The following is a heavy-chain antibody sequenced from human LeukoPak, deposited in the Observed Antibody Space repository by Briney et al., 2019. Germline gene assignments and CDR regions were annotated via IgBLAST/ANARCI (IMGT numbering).Heavy chain of an antibody. J-gene: IGHJ6*02. D-gene: IGHD1-26*01. V-gene: IGHV1-2*02. CDR3: ARGSGVGAPSRYYYYGMDV. CDR2: ISPNSGGT. Sequence: ASVKVSCKASGYTFTGYYMHWVRQAPGQGLEWMGWISPNSGGTNYAQKFQGRVTMTRDTSISTAYMELSRLRSDDTAVYYCARGSGVGAPSRYYYYGMDVWGQGTTVTVSS. CDR1: GYTFTGYY.